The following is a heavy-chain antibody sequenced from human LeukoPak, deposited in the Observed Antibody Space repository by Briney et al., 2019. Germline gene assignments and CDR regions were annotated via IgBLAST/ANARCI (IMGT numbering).Heavy chain of an antibody. CDR3: AKTNTPDNWFDP. V-gene: IGHV4-59*06. CDR1: GGSISSYY. Sequence: SETLSLTCTVSGGSISSYYWSWIRQHPGKGLEWLGYIFDSGYSYYNPSLKSRLSMSVDTSKNRFSLTLSSVTAADTAIYYCAKTNTPDNWFDPWGQGTLVTVSS. CDR2: IFDSGYS. J-gene: IGHJ5*02.